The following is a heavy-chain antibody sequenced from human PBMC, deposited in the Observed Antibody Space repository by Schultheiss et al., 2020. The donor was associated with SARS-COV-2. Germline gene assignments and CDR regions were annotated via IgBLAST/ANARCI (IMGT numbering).Heavy chain of an antibody. J-gene: IGHJ2*01. V-gene: IGHV3-23*01. CDR1: GFTFSSYA. CDR2: ISGSGGST. CDR3: VRDGWKLREYCGGDCYMGYFDL. Sequence: GGSLRLSCAASGFTFSSYAMSWVRQAPGKGLEWVSAISGSGGSTYYADSVKGRFIISRDNSRNTLYLQMDSLRADDTAVYYCVRDGWKLREYCGGDCYMGYFDLWGRGTLVTVSS. D-gene: IGHD2-21*02.